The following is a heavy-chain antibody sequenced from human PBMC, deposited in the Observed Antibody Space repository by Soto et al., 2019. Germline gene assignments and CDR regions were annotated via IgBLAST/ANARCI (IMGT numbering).Heavy chain of an antibody. CDR2: IKSKRDGGTT. V-gene: IGHV3-15*01. CDR3: TPTWELLLYFDN. D-gene: IGHD2-15*01. J-gene: IGHJ4*02. CDR1: GFIFSNAW. Sequence: EVRLVESGGGLVKPGGSLRLSCAASGFIFSNAWMTWVRQAPGKGLEWVGRIKSKRDGGTTDYAAPVKGRFTISRDDSQNTLYLQMNSLKIEDTAVYYCTPTWELLLYFDNWGQGTLVTVSS.